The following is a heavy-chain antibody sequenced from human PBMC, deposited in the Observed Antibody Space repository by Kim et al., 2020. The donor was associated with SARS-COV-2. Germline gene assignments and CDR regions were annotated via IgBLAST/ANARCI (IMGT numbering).Heavy chain of an antibody. V-gene: IGHV3-21*01. J-gene: IGHJ6*02. CDR1: GFTFSSYS. D-gene: IGHD2-15*01. CDR3: ARDHCSGGSCYSGGTMDV. Sequence: GGSLRLSCAASGFTFSSYSMNWVRQAPGKGLEWVSSISSSSSYIYYADSVKGRFTISRDNAKNSLYLQMNSLRAEDTAVYYCARDHCSGGSCYSGGTMDVWGQGTTVTVSS. CDR2: ISSSSSYI.